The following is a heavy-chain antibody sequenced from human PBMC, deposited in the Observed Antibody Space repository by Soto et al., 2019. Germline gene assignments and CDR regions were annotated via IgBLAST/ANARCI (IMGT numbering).Heavy chain of an antibody. J-gene: IGHJ6*02. D-gene: IGHD2-2*01. Sequence: PGESLKISCEGSGYSFNNYWIAWVRQMPGKGLEWMGMIYPADSDTRYSPSFQGQVTISADKNINTTSLQWSSLKTEDTPVYACGGAHDAVVRAGGGKNHYYSRMDVWGQGTTVTVFS. V-gene: IGHV5-51*01. CDR2: IYPADSDT. CDR1: GYSFNNYW. CDR3: GGAHDAVVRAGGGKNHYYSRMDV.